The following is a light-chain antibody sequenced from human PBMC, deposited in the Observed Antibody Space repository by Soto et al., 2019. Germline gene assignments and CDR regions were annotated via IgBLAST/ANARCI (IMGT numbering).Light chain of an antibody. CDR3: QQFNNYPPYT. Sequence: AIQLTQSPSSLPASVGDRVTITCRASQGISSALAWYQQKPGKAPKLPIYDPSSLESGVPSRFSGSGSGTDFTLTISSLQPEDFATYYCQQFNNYPPYTFGQGTKLEIK. CDR2: DPS. V-gene: IGKV1D-13*01. J-gene: IGKJ2*01. CDR1: QGISSA.